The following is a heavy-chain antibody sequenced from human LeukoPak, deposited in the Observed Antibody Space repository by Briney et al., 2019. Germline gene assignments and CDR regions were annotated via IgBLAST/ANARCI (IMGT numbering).Heavy chain of an antibody. CDR3: ARLGDYYDSSGSGGGFDY. CDR2: ISYDGSNK. Sequence: PGRPLRLSCAASGFTFSSYGMHWVRQAPGKGLEWVAVISYDGSNKYYADSVKGRFTISRDNSKNTLYLQMNSLRAEDTAVYYCARLGDYYDSSGSGGGFDYWGQGTLVTVSS. J-gene: IGHJ4*02. D-gene: IGHD3-22*01. V-gene: IGHV3-30*03. CDR1: GFTFSSYG.